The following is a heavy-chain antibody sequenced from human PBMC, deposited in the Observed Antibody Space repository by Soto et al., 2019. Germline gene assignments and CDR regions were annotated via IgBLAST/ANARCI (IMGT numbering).Heavy chain of an antibody. J-gene: IGHJ6*03. CDR3: ARQLFCGSSTCYDSLYDQYMDV. CDR1: GGSFSGYY. CDR2: INHSEST. Sequence: SETLSLTCAVYGGSFSGYYWSWIRQPPGKGLEWIGEINHSESTNYNPSKKSRVTISVDTSKNQFSLKLSSVTAADTAVYFCARQLFCGSSTCYDSLYDQYMDVWGKGTMVTVSS. D-gene: IGHD2-2*01. V-gene: IGHV4-34*01.